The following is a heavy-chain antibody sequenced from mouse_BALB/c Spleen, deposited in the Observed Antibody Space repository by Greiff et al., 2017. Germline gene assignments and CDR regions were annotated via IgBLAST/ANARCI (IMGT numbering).Heavy chain of an antibody. CDR1: GFSLTSYG. J-gene: IGHJ3*01. V-gene: IGHV2-9*02. Sequence: VKLQESGPGLVAPSQSLSITCTVSGFSLTSYGVHWVRQPPGKGLEWLGVIWAGGSTNYNSALMSRLSISKDNSMSQVFLKMNSLQTDDTAMYYCARGGIPTWFAYWGQGTLVTVSA. CDR3: ARGGIPTWFAY. D-gene: IGHD5-1-1*01. CDR2: IWAGGST.